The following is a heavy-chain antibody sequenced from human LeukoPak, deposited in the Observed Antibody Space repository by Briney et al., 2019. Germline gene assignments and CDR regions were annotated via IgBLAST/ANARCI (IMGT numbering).Heavy chain of an antibody. CDR1: GGSISSGSYY. V-gene: IGHV4-61*02. Sequence: SQTLSLTCTVSGGSISSGSYYWSWIRQPAGKGLEWIGRIYTSGSTNYNPSLKSRVTISVDTSRNQFSLKLSSVTAADTAVYYCARDYGSPKYYYYMDVWGKGTTVTVSS. CDR3: ARDYGSPKYYYYMDV. D-gene: IGHD4-17*01. CDR2: IYTSGST. J-gene: IGHJ6*03.